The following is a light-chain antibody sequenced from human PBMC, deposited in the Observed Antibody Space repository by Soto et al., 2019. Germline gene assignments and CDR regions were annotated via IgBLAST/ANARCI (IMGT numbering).Light chain of an antibody. V-gene: IGLV2-8*01. CDR3: SSYGGSNNFV. CDR2: EVS. CDR1: SSDIGVYNY. J-gene: IGLJ1*01. Sequence: QSVLTQPPSASGSPGQSVTVSCTGTSSDIGVYNYVSWYQHHPGKAPKLMIYEVSKRPSGVPDRFSGSKSGNPASLTVSGLQAEDEADYYCSSYGGSNNFVFGTGTKVTVL.